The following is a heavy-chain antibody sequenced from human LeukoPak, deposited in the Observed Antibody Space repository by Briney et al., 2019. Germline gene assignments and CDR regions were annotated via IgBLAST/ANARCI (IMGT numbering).Heavy chain of an antibody. J-gene: IGHJ3*02. Sequence: ASVKVSCKASGYTFTSYDINWVRRATGQGLEWMGWMNPNSGNTGYAQKFQGRVTMTRNTSISTAYMELSSLRPEDTAVYYCARFSLLEARGDAFDIWGQGTMVTVSS. CDR2: MNPNSGNT. CDR1: GYTFTSYD. D-gene: IGHD2-21*02. CDR3: ARFSLLEARGDAFDI. V-gene: IGHV1-8*01.